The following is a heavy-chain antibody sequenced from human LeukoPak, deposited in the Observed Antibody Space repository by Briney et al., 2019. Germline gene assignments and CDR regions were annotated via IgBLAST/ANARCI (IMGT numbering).Heavy chain of an antibody. CDR2: ISGSGGST. J-gene: IGHJ4*02. Sequence: PGGSLRLSCAASGFTFSSYAMSWVRQAPGKGLEWVSAISGSGGSTYYADSVKGRFTISRDNFKNTLYLQMNSLRAEDTAVYYCAKEEDYYDSSGYYGVPFDYWGQGTLVTVSS. CDR1: GFTFSSYA. V-gene: IGHV3-23*01. D-gene: IGHD3-22*01. CDR3: AKEEDYYDSSGYYGVPFDY.